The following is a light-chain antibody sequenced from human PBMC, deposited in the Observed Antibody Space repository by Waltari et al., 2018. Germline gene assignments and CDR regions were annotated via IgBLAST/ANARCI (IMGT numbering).Light chain of an antibody. V-gene: IGLV2-14*03. CDR1: SDDIGAYSY. Sequence: QSALTQPASVSGSPGQSITISCTWTSDDIGAYSYVTWYHQRPGKVPKLIIYDLTDRPSGVSNRFSGSKSGSTASLTVSGLQAEDEGLFYCSAYTSRGTLKFGGGTRVTVL. CDR2: DLT. CDR3: SAYTSRGTLK. J-gene: IGLJ2*01.